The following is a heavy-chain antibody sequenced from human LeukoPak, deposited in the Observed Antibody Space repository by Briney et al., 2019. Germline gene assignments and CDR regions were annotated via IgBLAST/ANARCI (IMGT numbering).Heavy chain of an antibody. CDR2: ISSSSSYI. CDR3: ARGRDGYNNQGFDY. J-gene: IGHJ4*03. V-gene: IGHV3-21*01. CDR1: GFTFSSYS. D-gene: IGHD5-24*01. Sequence: PGGSLRLSCAASGFTFSSYSMNWVRQAPGKGLEWVSSISSSSSYIYYADSVKGRFTISRDNAKNSLYLQMNSLRAEDTAVYYCARGRDGYNNQGFDYCGQGTTVTVSS.